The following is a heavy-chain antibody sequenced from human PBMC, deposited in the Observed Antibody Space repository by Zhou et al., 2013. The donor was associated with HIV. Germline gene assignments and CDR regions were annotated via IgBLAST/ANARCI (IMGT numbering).Heavy chain of an antibody. Sequence: QVQLVQSGPEVKKPGASVKVSCKTSGYNFSNYGISWVRQAPGQGLEWMGGIIPIFDTSHYAQKFQGRVTITTDESTSTAYMELRSLRPDDTAVYYCARDYYDSSGYYYRSVQWWGQGTLVTVSS. D-gene: IGHD3-22*01. CDR2: IIPIFDTS. CDR3: ARDYYDSSGYYYRSVQW. J-gene: IGHJ1*01. CDR1: GYNFSNYG. V-gene: IGHV1-69*05.